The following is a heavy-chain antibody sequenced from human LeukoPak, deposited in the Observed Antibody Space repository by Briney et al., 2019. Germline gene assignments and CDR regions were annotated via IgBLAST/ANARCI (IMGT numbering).Heavy chain of an antibody. D-gene: IGHD6-25*01. CDR2: FDPEDGET. V-gene: IGHV1-24*01. Sequence: ASVKVSCKVSGYTLTELSMHWVRQAPGKGLEWMGGFDPEDGETIYAQKFQGRVTMTGDTSTDTAYMELSSLRSEDTAVYYRATGPRLTFDIWGQGTMVTVSS. CDR3: ATGPRLTFDI. J-gene: IGHJ3*02. CDR1: GYTLTELS.